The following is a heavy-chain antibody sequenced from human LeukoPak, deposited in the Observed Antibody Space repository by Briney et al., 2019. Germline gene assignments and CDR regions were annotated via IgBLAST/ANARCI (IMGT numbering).Heavy chain of an antibody. D-gene: IGHD2-15*01. Sequence: SETLSLTCTVSGYSISSGYYWGWIRQPPGKGLEWIGSMYYSGNTYYNPSLKSRVTISVDTSKNQFSLKLSSVTAADTAVYYCAGNEVVVGPGSMDVWGKGTTVTVSS. CDR1: GYSISSGYY. CDR2: MYYSGNT. J-gene: IGHJ6*03. V-gene: IGHV4-38-2*02. CDR3: AGNEVVVGPGSMDV.